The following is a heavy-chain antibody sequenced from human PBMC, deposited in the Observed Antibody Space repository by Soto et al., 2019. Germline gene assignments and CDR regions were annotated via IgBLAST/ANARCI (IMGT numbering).Heavy chain of an antibody. CDR3: AKDPYYYDSSGYYSTTFFDY. J-gene: IGHJ4*02. V-gene: IGHV3-23*01. Sequence: GGSLRLSCAAPGFTFSSYAMCWVRQAPGKGLEWVSSISVSGGSTYYADSVKGRFTISRDNSKNTLYLQMNSLRAEDTAVYYCAKDPYYYDSSGYYSTTFFDYWGQGTLVTVSS. CDR1: GFTFSSYA. D-gene: IGHD3-22*01. CDR2: ISVSGGST.